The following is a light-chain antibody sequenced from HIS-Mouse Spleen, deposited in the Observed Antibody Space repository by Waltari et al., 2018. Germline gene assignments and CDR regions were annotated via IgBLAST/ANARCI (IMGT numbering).Light chain of an antibody. V-gene: IGLV3-21*03. CDR2: DDS. J-gene: IGLJ2*01. CDR3: QVWDSSSDHVV. Sequence: SYVLTQPPSVSVAPGKPARITCGGNHIGSKSWHWYQQKPGQAPVLVVYDDSDRPSGIPERFSGSNSGNTATLTISRVEAGDEADYYCQVWDSSSDHVVFGGGTKLTVL. CDR1: HIGSKS.